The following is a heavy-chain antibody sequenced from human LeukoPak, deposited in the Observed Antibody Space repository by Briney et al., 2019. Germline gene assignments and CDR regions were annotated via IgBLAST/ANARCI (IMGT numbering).Heavy chain of an antibody. CDR1: GGSISSSSYY. D-gene: IGHD5-18*01. V-gene: IGHV4-39*07. CDR3: AGGVQLWSYCYGMDV. J-gene: IGHJ6*02. CDR2: IYYSGST. Sequence: SETLSLTCTVSGGSISSSSYYWGWIRQPPGKGLEWIGSIYYSGSTNYNPSLKSRVTISVDTSKNQFSLKLSSVTAADTAVYYCAGGVQLWSYCYGMDVWGQGTTVTVSS.